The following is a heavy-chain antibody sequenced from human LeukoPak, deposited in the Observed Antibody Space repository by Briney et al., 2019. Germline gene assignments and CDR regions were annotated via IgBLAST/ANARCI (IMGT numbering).Heavy chain of an antibody. CDR1: GFTFSTYN. Sequence: GGSLRLSCAASGFTFSTYNMNWVRQAPGKGLEWVSSITRSSGNMYYADSVKGRFTISRDNAKNSLYLQMNSLRAEDTAVYYSARREYTYGYDYWGQGTLVTVSS. CDR3: ARREYTYGYDY. CDR2: ITRSSGNM. V-gene: IGHV3-21*01. J-gene: IGHJ4*02. D-gene: IGHD5-18*01.